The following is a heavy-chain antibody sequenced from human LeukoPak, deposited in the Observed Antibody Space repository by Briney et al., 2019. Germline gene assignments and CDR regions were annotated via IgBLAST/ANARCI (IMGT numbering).Heavy chain of an antibody. CDR3: ARHAPYGSGSYYSGMDV. J-gene: IGHJ6*04. D-gene: IGHD3-10*01. V-gene: IGHV5-51*01. CDR2: IYPGDSDT. Sequence: GESLKISCKGSGYSFTSHWIGWVRQMPGKGLEWMGIIYPGDSDTRFSPSFQGQVTISADKSISTAYLQWSSLKASDTAMYYCARHAPYGSGSYYSGMDVWGKGTTDTVSS. CDR1: GYSFTSHW.